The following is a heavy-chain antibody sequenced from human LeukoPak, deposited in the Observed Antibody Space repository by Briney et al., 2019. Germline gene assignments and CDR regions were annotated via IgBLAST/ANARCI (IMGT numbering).Heavy chain of an antibody. V-gene: IGHV1-2*02. D-gene: IGHD6-13*01. CDR1: GFTFTGYY. Sequence: ASVKVSCTASGFTFTGYYMHWVRQAPGQGLEWMGWINPNSGGTNYAQKFQGRVTMTRDTSISTAYMELSRLRSDDTAVYYCARDTIATSDIHDYWGQGTLVTVSS. CDR2: INPNSGGT. J-gene: IGHJ4*02. CDR3: ARDTIATSDIHDY.